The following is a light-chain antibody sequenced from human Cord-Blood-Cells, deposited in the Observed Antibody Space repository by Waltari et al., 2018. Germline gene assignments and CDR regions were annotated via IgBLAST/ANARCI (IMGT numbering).Light chain of an antibody. Sequence: QSALTQPRSVSGSPVPSATIPCTGTSSDVGGYHYVSWYLQHPGKAPKLMIYDVSKRPSGVPDRFSGSKSGNTASLTISGLQAEDEADYYCCSYAGSYVFGTGTKGTVL. V-gene: IGLV2-11*02. CDR1: SSDVGGYHY. J-gene: IGLJ1*01. CDR2: DVS. CDR3: CSYAGSYV.